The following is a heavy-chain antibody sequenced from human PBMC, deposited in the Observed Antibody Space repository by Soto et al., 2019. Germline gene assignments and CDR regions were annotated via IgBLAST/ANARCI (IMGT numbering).Heavy chain of an antibody. CDR3: VRAGTTPLRDWFDP. D-gene: IGHD1-1*01. CDR2: IYATGTT. V-gene: IGHV4-4*07. J-gene: IGHJ5*02. Sequence: PSETLSLTCTVSGASISGFYWSWIRKSAGKGLEWIGRIYATGTTDYNPSLKSRVMMSADTSKKQFSLTLRSVTAAATAVYYCVRAGTTPLRDWFDPWGQGISVTVSS. CDR1: GASISGFY.